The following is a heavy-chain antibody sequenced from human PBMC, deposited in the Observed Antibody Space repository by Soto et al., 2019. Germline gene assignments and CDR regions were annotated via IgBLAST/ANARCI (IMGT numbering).Heavy chain of an antibody. D-gene: IGHD3-10*01. J-gene: IGHJ5*02. CDR3: ARRRRMTMLRGDPWGDCFDP. CDR2: INAGNGNT. V-gene: IGHV1-3*01. CDR1: GYTFTSYA. Sequence: QVQLVQSGAEVKKPGASVKVSCKASGYTFTSYAMHWVRQAPGQRLEWMGWINAGNGNTKYSQEFQARVTITRDTSASTAYTELGPVRSEGTAVYYCARRRRMTMLRGDPWGDCFDPCGQGTLVTVSS.